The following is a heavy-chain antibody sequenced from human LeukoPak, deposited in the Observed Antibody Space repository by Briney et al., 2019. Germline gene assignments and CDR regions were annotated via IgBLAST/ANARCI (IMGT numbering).Heavy chain of an antibody. CDR2: IYSGGST. D-gene: IGHD6-25*01. CDR1: GFYFSTYV. Sequence: GGSLRLSCAASGFYFSTYVMGWVRQAPGKGLEWVSVIYSGGSTYYADSVKGRFTISRDNSKNTLYLQMNSLRAEDTAVYYCARDPAPVPSDAFDIWGQGTMVTVSS. V-gene: IGHV3-66*01. CDR3: ARDPAPVPSDAFDI. J-gene: IGHJ3*02.